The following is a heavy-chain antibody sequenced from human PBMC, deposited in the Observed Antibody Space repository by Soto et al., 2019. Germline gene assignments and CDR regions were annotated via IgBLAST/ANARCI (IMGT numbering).Heavy chain of an antibody. CDR3: ARAPELRFLEWLFPPGWFDP. V-gene: IGHV4-34*01. CDR1: GGSFSGYY. CDR2: INHSGST. Sequence: SETLSLTCAVYGGSFSGYYWSWIRQPPGKGLEWIGEINHSGSTNYNPSLKSRVTISVDTSKNQFSLKLSSVTAADTAVYYCARAPELRFLEWLFPPGWFDPWGQGTLVTVSS. J-gene: IGHJ5*02. D-gene: IGHD3-3*01.